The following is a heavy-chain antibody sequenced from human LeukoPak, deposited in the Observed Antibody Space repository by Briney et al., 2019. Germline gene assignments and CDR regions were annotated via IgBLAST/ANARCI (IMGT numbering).Heavy chain of an antibody. CDR3: VRDVRGIGQDYYYMDV. CDR1: GMIFNNHW. V-gene: IGHV3-74*01. D-gene: IGHD3/OR15-3a*01. J-gene: IGHJ6*03. Sequence: GGSLRLSCAASGMIFNNHWMHWVRQAPGKGLVWVARINKDGRSTTYADSVKGRFTISRDNAKNTLSLQMNSLRAEDTALYYCVRDVRGIGQDYYYMDVWGKGTTVAVSS. CDR2: INKDGRST.